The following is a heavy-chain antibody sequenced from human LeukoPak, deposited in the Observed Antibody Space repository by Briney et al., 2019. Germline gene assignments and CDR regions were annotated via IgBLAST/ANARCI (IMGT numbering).Heavy chain of an antibody. D-gene: IGHD3-10*01. Sequence: GGSLRLSCAAYGFMFDDHAMHWVRQAPGKGLEWVSGIGWNTGSFDYVDSVKGRFTVSRDNVKKSLYLQMNSLTSEDTALYYCARARSRSVRGTIPGWAWNLDLWGRGTLVTVSS. V-gene: IGHV3-9*01. J-gene: IGHJ2*01. CDR2: IGWNTGSF. CDR1: GFMFDDHA. CDR3: ARARSRSVRGTIPGWAWNLDL.